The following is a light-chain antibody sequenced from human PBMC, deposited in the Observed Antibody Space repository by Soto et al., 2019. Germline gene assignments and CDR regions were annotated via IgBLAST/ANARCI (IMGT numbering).Light chain of an antibody. CDR2: GAS. CDR3: QQYNTWPLT. V-gene: IGKV3-15*01. Sequence: EIVMTQSPATLSVSRGDRATLSCRASQGVTTNLAWYQQKPGQAPRLLIYGASARSTGTPARFSGSESGTEFTLTISRLQAEDFAIYCCQQYNTWPLTFGGGTKVEIK. CDR1: QGVTTN. J-gene: IGKJ4*01.